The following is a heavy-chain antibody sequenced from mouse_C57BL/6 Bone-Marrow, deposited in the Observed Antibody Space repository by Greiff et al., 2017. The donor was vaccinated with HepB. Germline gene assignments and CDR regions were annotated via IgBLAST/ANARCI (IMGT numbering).Heavy chain of an antibody. J-gene: IGHJ2*01. Sequence: EVQVVESGGDLVKPGGSLKLSCAASGFTFSSYGMSWVRQTPDKRLEWVATISSGGSYTYYPDSVKGRFTISRDNAKNTLYLQMSSLKSEDTAMYYCARRGYYFDYWGQGTTLTVSS. CDR2: ISSGGSYT. CDR1: GFTFSSYG. CDR3: ARRGYYFDY. V-gene: IGHV5-6*01.